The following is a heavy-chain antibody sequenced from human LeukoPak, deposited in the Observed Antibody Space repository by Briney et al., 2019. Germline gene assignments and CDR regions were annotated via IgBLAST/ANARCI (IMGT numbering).Heavy chain of an antibody. Sequence: GGSLRLSCAASGFTVSSNYMSWVRQAPGKGLKRVSVIYSGGSTYYADSVKGRFTISRDNSKNTLYLQMNSLRAEDTAVYYCARGEVALRFLEWFPPVYWGQRTLVTVSS. D-gene: IGHD3-3*01. CDR2: IYSGGST. J-gene: IGHJ4*02. V-gene: IGHV3-66*02. CDR3: ARGEVALRFLEWFPPVY. CDR1: GFTVSSNY.